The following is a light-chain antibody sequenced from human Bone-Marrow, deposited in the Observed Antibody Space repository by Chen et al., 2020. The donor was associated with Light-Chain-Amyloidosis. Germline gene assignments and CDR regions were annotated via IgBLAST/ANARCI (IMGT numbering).Light chain of an antibody. J-gene: IGLJ2*01. CDR1: DLPTKY. CDR2: RDT. Sequence: SYELTQPPSVSVSPGQTARITCSGDDLPTKYAYWYQQKPGQAPVLVIHRDTERPSGISERFSGSSSGTTPTLTISGVQAADEADYHCQSADSSGTYEVIFGGGTKLTVL. CDR3: QSADSSGTYEVI. V-gene: IGLV3-25*03.